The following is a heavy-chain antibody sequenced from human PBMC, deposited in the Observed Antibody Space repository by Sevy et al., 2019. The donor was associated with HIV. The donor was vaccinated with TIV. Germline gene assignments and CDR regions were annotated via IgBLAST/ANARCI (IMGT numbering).Heavy chain of an antibody. V-gene: IGHV3-30-3*01. J-gene: IGHJ4*02. CDR1: GFTFSNNG. D-gene: IGHD3-16*01. CDR3: ARDKNYDYVWGSLDY. Sequence: GSLRLSCAASGFTFSNNGMHWVRQAPGKGLEWVAVISYDGSNKYYADSVRGRFTISRDNTKNAMYLQMNSLRAEDTAVYYCARDKNYDYVWGSLDYWGQGTLVTVSS. CDR2: ISYDGSNK.